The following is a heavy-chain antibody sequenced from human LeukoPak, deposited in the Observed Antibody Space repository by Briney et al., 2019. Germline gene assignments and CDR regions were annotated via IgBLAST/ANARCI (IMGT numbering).Heavy chain of an antibody. J-gene: IGHJ6*03. CDR1: GGSISSYY. CDR2: IYTSGST. Sequence: SETLSLTCTVSGGSISSYYWSWIRQPAGKGLEWIGRIYTSGSTNYNPSPKSRITMSVDTSKTQFSLKLSSVAAADTAVYYGARNTGYYYYYYYMDVWGKGTTVTISS. CDR3: ARNTGYYYYYYYMDV. V-gene: IGHV4-4*07.